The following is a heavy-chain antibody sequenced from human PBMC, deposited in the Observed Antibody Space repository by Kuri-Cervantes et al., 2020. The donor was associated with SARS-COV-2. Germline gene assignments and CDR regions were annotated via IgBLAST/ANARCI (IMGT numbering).Heavy chain of an antibody. Sequence: SETLSLTCAVYGGSFSDNHWTWVRQPPGKGLEWIGEINYSGTTNYNPSLKSRVTMSVDTSKNQFSLNLTSVTAADTAVYYCAKERLKRSLTYGWEVTREYYYGMDVWGQGTTVTVSS. CDR1: GGSFSDNH. V-gene: IGHV4-34*01. J-gene: IGHJ6*02. CDR3: AKERLKRSLTYGWEVTREYYYGMDV. D-gene: IGHD4-23*01. CDR2: INYSGTT.